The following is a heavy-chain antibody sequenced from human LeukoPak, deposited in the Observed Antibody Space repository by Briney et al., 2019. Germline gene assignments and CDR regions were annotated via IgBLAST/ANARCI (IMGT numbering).Heavy chain of an antibody. V-gene: IGHV3-21*01. CDR1: GFTVSSNY. Sequence: PGGSLRLSYAASGFTVSSNYMSWVRQAPGKGLEWVSSISSNSKYIYYADSVKGRFTISRDNAKNSLYLQMNSLRAEDTAVYYCARDGSIAVKNWFDPWGQGTLVTVSS. D-gene: IGHD6-19*01. CDR3: ARDGSIAVKNWFDP. J-gene: IGHJ5*02. CDR2: ISSNSKYI.